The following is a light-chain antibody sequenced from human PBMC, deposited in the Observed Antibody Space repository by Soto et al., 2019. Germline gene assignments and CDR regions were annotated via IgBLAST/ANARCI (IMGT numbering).Light chain of an antibody. CDR2: DAS. CDR3: LQDYNYPCP. J-gene: IGKJ3*01. Sequence: DIQMTQSPSTPAASVGDRVTITCRASESIGTWLAWYQQTPGKAPKPLIYDASRLESGVPSRFSGSGSGTDFTLTISSLEPEDFATYYCLQDYNYPCPFSPGTQVDIK. CDR1: ESIGTW. V-gene: IGKV1-5*01.